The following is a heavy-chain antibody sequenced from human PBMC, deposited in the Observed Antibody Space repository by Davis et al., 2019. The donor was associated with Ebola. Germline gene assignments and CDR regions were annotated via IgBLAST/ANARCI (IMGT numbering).Heavy chain of an antibody. CDR1: GGTFSSYA. V-gene: IGHV1-69*04. J-gene: IGHJ6*02. CDR3: ARDLVDFGSYGMDV. Sequence: SVKVSCKASGGTFSSYAISWVRQAPGQGLEWMGRIIPILGIANYAQKFQGRVTITADKSTSTAYMELSSLRAEDTAVYYCARDLVDFGSYGMDVWGQGTTVTVSS. D-gene: IGHD3-3*01. CDR2: IIPILGIA.